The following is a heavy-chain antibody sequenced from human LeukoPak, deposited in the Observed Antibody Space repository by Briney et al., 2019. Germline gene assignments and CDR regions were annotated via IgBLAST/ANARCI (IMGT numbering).Heavy chain of an antibody. Sequence: SVKVSCKTSGGTFSSYAISWVRQAPGQGLEWMGGIIPIFGTVNYAQKFQGRVTITADESTSTAYMELSSLRSEDTAVYHRARDSGVRFEHLDYWGQGTLVTVSS. V-gene: IGHV1-69*01. J-gene: IGHJ4*02. CDR2: IIPIFGTV. CDR1: GGTFSSYA. CDR3: ARDSGVRFEHLDY. D-gene: IGHD3-3*01.